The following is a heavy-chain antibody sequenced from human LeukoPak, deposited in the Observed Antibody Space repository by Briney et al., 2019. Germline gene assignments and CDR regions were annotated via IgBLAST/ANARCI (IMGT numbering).Heavy chain of an antibody. D-gene: IGHD6-13*01. CDR3: ARVLAAAGNNWFDP. CDR2: INHSGST. V-gene: IGHV4-39*07. Sequence: NPSETLSLTCTVSGGSISSSSYYWSWIRQPPGKGLEWIGEINHSGSTNYNPSLKSRVTISVDTSKNQFSLKLSSVTAADTAVYYCARVLAAAGNNWFDPWGQGTLVTVSS. CDR1: GGSISSSSYY. J-gene: IGHJ5*02.